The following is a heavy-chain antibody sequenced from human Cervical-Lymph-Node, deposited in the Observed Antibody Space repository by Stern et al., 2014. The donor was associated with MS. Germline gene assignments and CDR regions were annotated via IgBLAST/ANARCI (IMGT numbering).Heavy chain of an antibody. Sequence: EVHLVESGGGLIQPGRSLRLSCTASGFTFGDYAMSWFLQAPGKGPEWVGFIRTKRYDETTQYGASVKGRFTISRDDSRSIAYLQMSSLESEDTAVYYCTRGRGTNSYHWGQGVLVTVSS. CDR3: TRGRGTNSYH. J-gene: IGHJ4*02. CDR2: IRTKRYDETT. CDR1: GFTFGDYA. D-gene: IGHD2-2*01. V-gene: IGHV3-49*03.